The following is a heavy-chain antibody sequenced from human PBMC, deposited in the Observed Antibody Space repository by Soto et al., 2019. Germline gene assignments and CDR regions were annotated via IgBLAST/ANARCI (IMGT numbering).Heavy chain of an antibody. D-gene: IGHD6-13*01. CDR1: GGSISSYY. CDR3: ARRTPIAAASPFDY. Sequence: SETLSLTCTVSGGSISSYYWSWIRQPAGRGLEWIGRIYTSGSTNYNPSLKSRVTMSVDTSKNQFSLKLSSVTAADTAVYYCARRTPIAAASPFDYWGQGTLVTVSS. CDR2: IYTSGST. J-gene: IGHJ4*02. V-gene: IGHV4-4*07.